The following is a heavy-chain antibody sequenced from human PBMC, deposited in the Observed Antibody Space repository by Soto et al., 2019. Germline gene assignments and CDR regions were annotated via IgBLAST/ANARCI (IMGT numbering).Heavy chain of an antibody. D-gene: IGHD2-2*01. Sequence: SETLSLTCAVYGGSFSGYYWSWIRQPPGTGLEWIGEINHSGSTNYNPSLKSRVTISVDTSKNQLSLKVSSVTAADTAVYYCASLHCISHKCAPLDPWGQGTLV. V-gene: IGHV4-34*01. CDR1: GGSFSGYY. J-gene: IGHJ5*02. CDR2: INHSGST. CDR3: ASLHCISHKCAPLDP.